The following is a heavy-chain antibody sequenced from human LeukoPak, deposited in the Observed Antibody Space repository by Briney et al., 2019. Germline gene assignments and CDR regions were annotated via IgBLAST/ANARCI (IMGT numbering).Heavy chain of an antibody. D-gene: IGHD4-17*01. CDR3: ANTTTVTTRWWPFDY. V-gene: IGHV1-69*13. Sequence: SVKVSCKASGGTFSSYAISWVRQAPGQGLEWMGGIIPIFGTANYAQKFQGRVTITADESTSTAYMELSSLRSEETAVYYCANTTTVTTRWWPFDYWGQGTLVTVSS. J-gene: IGHJ4*02. CDR1: GGTFSSYA. CDR2: IIPIFGTA.